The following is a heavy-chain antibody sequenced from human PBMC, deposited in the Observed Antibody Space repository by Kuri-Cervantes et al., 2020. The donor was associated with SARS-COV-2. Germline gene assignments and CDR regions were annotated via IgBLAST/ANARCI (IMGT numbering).Heavy chain of an antibody. V-gene: IGHV4-31*03. Sequence: SETLSLTCTVSGGSISSGGYYWSWVRQHPGRGPEWIGYVYYNGNTFYSPSLESRVTMSIDTSRNQFSLRLSSVTAADTAVYYCARGGTTVPTSGAFDFWGQGTLVTVSS. CDR1: GGSISSGGYY. CDR3: ARGGTTVPTSGAFDF. J-gene: IGHJ3*01. CDR2: VYYNGNT. D-gene: IGHD4-17*01.